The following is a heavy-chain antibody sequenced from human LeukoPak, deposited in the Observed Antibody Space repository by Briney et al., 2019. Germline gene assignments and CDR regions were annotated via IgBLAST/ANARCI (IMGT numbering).Heavy chain of an antibody. D-gene: IGHD1-26*01. Sequence: SETLSLTCTVSGYSISSGYYWGWIRQPPGKGLEWIGYIYYSGSTNYNPSLKSRVTISVDTSKNQFSLKLSSVTAADTAVYYCARARSGSSGFDYWGQGTLVTVSS. J-gene: IGHJ4*02. CDR2: IYYSGST. CDR1: GYSISSGYY. CDR3: ARARSGSSGFDY. V-gene: IGHV4-61*01.